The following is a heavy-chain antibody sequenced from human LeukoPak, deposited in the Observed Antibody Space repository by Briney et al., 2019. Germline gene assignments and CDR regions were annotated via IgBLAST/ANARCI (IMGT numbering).Heavy chain of an antibody. CDR1: GFIDSSYY. CDR2: IFSAGDT. V-gene: IGHV3-53*01. CDR3: ARDSGHAGGATLDY. Sequence: GGSLRLSCAASGFIDSSYYMNWVRQAPGKGLEWVSVIFSAGDTYYADSVKGRFTISRDNSKNTLYLQMNSLRADDTAVYFCARDSGHAGGATLDYWGQGALVTVSS. D-gene: IGHD2-15*01. J-gene: IGHJ4*02.